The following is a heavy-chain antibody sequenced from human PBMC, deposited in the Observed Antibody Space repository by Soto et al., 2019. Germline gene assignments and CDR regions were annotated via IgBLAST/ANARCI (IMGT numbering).Heavy chain of an antibody. CDR2: IYPGDSET. J-gene: IGHJ4*02. D-gene: IGHD2-2*01. CDR3: ARGSSTNDH. CDR1: GYSFTNFW. Sequence: PGESLKISCKGSGYSFTNFWIAWVRQMPGKGLEWMGIIYPGDSETRYSPSFQGQVTISADKSITTAYLQWRSLKASDTAIYYCARGSSTNDHWGQGTLVTVSS. V-gene: IGHV5-51*01.